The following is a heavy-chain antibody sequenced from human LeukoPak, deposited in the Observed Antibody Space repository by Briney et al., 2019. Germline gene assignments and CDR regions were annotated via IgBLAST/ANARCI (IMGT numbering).Heavy chain of an antibody. D-gene: IGHD1-14*01. J-gene: IGHJ5*02. CDR1: GGSISSGGYY. Sequence: SETLSLTCTVSGGSISSGGYYWSWIRQHPGKGLEWIGYIYYSGSTYYNPSLKSRVTISVDTSKNQFSLKLSSVTAADTAVYYGASENNVGNWFDPWGQGTLVTVSS. CDR3: ASENNVGNWFDP. CDR2: IYYSGST. V-gene: IGHV4-31*03.